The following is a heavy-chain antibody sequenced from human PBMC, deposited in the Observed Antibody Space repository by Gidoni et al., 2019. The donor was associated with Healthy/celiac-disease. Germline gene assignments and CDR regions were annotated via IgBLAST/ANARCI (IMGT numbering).Heavy chain of an antibody. CDR2: IGTAGDT. D-gene: IGHD3-3*01. V-gene: IGHV3-13*01. CDR1: GFTFSSYD. Sequence: EVQLVESGGGLVQPGGSLRLSCAASGFTFSSYDMHWVRQATGKGLEWVSAIGTAGDTYYPGSVKGRFTTSRENAKNSLYLQMNSLRAGDTAVYYCARDLLDRTINDDFWSGRSGYYYGMDVWGQGTTVTVSS. J-gene: IGHJ6*02. CDR3: ARDLLDRTINDDFWSGRSGYYYGMDV.